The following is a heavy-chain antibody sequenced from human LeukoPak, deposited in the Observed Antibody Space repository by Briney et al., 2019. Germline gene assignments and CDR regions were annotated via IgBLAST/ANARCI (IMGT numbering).Heavy chain of an antibody. Sequence: GGSLRLSCTAPGFTFSSYGMHWIRQAPGKGLEWVAVIWHDGSNKYYADSVKGRFTISRDNSKNTLYLQMNSLRAEDTAVYYCARLTREVRGVRFDSDDIDIWGEGTMVTVSS. CDR3: ARLTREVRGVRFDSDDIDI. V-gene: IGHV3-33*01. CDR2: IWHDGSNK. CDR1: GFTFSSYG. J-gene: IGHJ3*02. D-gene: IGHD3-10*01.